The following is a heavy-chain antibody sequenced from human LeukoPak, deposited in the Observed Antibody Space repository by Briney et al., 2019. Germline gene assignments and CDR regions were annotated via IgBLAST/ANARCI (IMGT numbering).Heavy chain of an antibody. D-gene: IGHD3-22*01. CDR1: GFSFSDYS. V-gene: IGHV3-11*05. J-gene: IGHJ4*02. Sequence: GGSLRLSCAASGFSFSDYSMSWIRQAPGKGLECISYRNSSSYTKYEDSLKGRITITRDNAKNSLYLQMNSLRAEDTAVYYCARGDYDSSGYYEVWGQGTLVTVSS. CDR3: ARGDYDSSGYYEV. CDR2: RNSSSYT.